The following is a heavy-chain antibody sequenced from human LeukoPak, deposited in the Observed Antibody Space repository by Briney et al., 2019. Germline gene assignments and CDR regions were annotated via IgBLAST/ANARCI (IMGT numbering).Heavy chain of an antibody. D-gene: IGHD5-24*01. J-gene: IGHJ6*03. CDR3: ARGGDGYKSYYYYYMDV. CDR2: ISYDGSNK. CDR1: GFTFSSYA. V-gene: IGHV3-30*14. Sequence: GRSLRLSCAASGFTFSSYAMHWVRQAPGKGLEWVAVISYDGSNKYYADSVKGRFTISRDNSKNTLYLQMNSLRAEDTAVYYCARGGDGYKSYYYYYMDVWGKGTTVTVSS.